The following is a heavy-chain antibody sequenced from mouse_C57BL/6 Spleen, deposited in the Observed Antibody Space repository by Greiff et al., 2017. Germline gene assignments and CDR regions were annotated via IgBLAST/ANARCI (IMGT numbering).Heavy chain of an antibody. CDR3: AREIYYYGSSPAWFAY. J-gene: IGHJ3*01. D-gene: IGHD1-1*01. V-gene: IGHV1-9*01. Sequence: QVQLQQSGAELMKPGASVKLSCKATGYTFTGYWIEWVKQRPGHGLEWIGEILPGSGSTNYNEKFKGKATFTADTSSNTAYMQLSSLTTEDSAIYYCAREIYYYGSSPAWFAYWGQGTLVTVSA. CDR1: GYTFTGYW. CDR2: ILPGSGST.